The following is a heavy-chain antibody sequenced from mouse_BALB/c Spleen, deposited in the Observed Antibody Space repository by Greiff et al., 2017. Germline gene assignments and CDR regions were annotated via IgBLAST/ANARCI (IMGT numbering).Heavy chain of an antibody. J-gene: IGHJ2*01. CDR1: GYTFTDYA. CDR2: ISTYYGDA. Sequence: VQLQQSGAELVRPGVSVKISCKGSGYTFTDYAMHWVKQSHAKSLEWIGVISTYYGDASYNQKFKGKATMTVDKSSSTAYMELARLTSEDSAIYYCARFDSYYFDYWGQGTTLTVSS. V-gene: IGHV1S137*01. CDR3: ARFDSYYFDY.